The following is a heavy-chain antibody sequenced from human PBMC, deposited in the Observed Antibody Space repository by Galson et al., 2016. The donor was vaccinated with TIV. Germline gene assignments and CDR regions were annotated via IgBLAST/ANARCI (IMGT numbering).Heavy chain of an antibody. J-gene: IGHJ4*02. D-gene: IGHD3-22*01. CDR1: GGSISSHF. CDR3: ARGGFSGFYNDY. CDR2: LSHSGIT. V-gene: IGHV4-59*11. Sequence: SETLSLTCSVAGGSISSHFWTWIRQPPGKGLEWIGYLSHSGITNYNPSLRSRVTISEDTSKNQFSLTLTSVTAADTAFYYCARGGFSGFYNDYWGQGMLVTVSS.